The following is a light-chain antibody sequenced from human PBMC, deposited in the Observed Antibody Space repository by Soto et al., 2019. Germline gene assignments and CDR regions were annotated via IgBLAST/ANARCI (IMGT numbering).Light chain of an antibody. CDR3: SLYTSSSTYV. Sequence: LTQPPSVSGSPGQSVTISCTGTSSDVDSYNRVSWYQQPPGTAPKLIIYKISNRPSGVPDRFSGSKSGNTASLTISGLQAEDEADYYCSLYTSSSTYVFGAGTKVTVL. CDR1: SSDVDSYNR. CDR2: KIS. J-gene: IGLJ1*01. V-gene: IGLV2-18*01.